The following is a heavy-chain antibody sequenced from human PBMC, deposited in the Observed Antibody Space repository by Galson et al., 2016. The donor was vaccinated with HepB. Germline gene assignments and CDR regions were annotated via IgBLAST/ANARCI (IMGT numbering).Heavy chain of an antibody. J-gene: IGHJ4*02. D-gene: IGHD6-13*01. CDR2: INQDGSDK. V-gene: IGHV3-7*03. CDR1: GFSFSGFW. CDR3: ASDRRYSSWSF. Sequence: SLRLSCAASGFSFSGFWMSWVRQTPGKGLEWVATINQDGSDKYYVDSVKGRFTISRDNAKNSLYLQMNSLRAGDTAVYYCASDRRYSSWSFWGQGTLVTVSS.